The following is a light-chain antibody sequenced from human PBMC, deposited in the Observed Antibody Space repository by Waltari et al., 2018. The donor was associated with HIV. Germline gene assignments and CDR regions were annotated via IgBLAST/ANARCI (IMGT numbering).Light chain of an antibody. CDR1: SSNLGNNF. V-gene: IGLV1-51*01. J-gene: IGLJ2*01. CDR2: DNN. Sequence: QSVLTQPPSVSAASRQKVTISCPGPSSNLGNNFVSWYQQLPGTAPKLLIYDNNKRPSGIPDRFSGSKSGTSATLGITGLQTGDEADYFCATWDRSLSRVIFGGGTRLTVL. CDR3: ATWDRSLSRVI.